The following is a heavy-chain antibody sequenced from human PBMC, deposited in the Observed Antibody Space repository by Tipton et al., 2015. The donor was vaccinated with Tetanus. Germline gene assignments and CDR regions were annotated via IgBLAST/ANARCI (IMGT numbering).Heavy chain of an antibody. J-gene: IGHJ6*02. V-gene: IGHV3-30*03. D-gene: IGHD1-1*01. CDR1: GFTFSNYG. CDR2: MSKDGGFK. CDR3: ARRSLTNYGLDV. Sequence: SLRLSCAASGFTFSNYGMHWVRQAPGKGLEWVAVMSKDGGFKHYVDSAKGRFTISRDHAKNTVYLQMNSLRAEDTAVYFCARRSLTNYGLDVWGQGTPVTVSS.